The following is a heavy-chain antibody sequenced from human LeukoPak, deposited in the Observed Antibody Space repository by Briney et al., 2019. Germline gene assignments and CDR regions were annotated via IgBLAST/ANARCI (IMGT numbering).Heavy chain of an antibody. CDR3: ARERQDTVIHSGAFDI. Sequence: PGRSLRLSCAASGFTFSNYFMHWVRQAPGKGLEWVADIASDGSHTFYVESVKGRFTISRDNSKNKLYLQMNSLGPEDTAVYFCARERQDTVIHSGAFDIWGQGTMVTVSS. J-gene: IGHJ3*02. D-gene: IGHD2-21*02. CDR2: IASDGSHT. CDR1: GFTFSNYF. V-gene: IGHV3-30-3*01.